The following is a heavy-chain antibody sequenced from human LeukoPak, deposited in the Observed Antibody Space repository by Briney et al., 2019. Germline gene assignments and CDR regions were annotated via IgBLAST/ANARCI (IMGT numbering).Heavy chain of an antibody. D-gene: IGHD6-6*01. CDR3: AKLGGSSFRGALDY. J-gene: IGHJ4*02. CDR1: GFTFSSYA. CDR2: ISGSGGST. Sequence: GGSLRLSCAASGFTFSSYAMSWVRQAPGKGLEWISAISGSGGSTYYADSVKGRFTISRDNSKNTLYLQMNSLRVEDTAVYYCAKLGGSSFRGALDYWGQGTLVTVSS. V-gene: IGHV3-23*01.